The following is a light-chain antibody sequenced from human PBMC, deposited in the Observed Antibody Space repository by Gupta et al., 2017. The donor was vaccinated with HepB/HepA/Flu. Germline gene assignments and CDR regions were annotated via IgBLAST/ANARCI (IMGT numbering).Light chain of an antibody. J-gene: IGLJ3*02. CDR2: KVN. Sequence: QSPLTQPASVSGTPGQSIPISCTRTSSDIGTYTLASWYQQYSGKAPKLVLYKVNEGPSGIANRFSGSKSGNTASLTISGLQAEDEADYYCCSFTGSSSVMFGGGTKLTVL. V-gene: IGLV2-23*02. CDR1: SSDIGTYTL. CDR3: CSFTGSSSVM.